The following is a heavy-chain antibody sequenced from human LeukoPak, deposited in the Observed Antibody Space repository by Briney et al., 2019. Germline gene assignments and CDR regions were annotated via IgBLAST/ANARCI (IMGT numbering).Heavy chain of an antibody. D-gene: IGHD3-22*01. V-gene: IGHV3-23*01. CDR1: AFTFTSYA. J-gene: IGHJ4*02. Sequence: PGGSLRLSCAPSAFTFTSYAMSWVRQAPGKGLEWVSTIDVTTGISSYADSVEGRFTISRDNFQNTLFLQLTNLRVDDTAVYYCAKVNYYHPYFWGQGTLVTVSS. CDR2: IDVTTGIS. CDR3: AKVNYYHPYF.